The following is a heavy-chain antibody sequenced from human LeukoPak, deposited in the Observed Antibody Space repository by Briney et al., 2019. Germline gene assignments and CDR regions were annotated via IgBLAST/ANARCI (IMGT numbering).Heavy chain of an antibody. CDR3: AMSRYSGSSWYL. D-gene: IGHD6-13*01. CDR2: INSSRSYI. J-gene: IGHJ4*02. Sequence: PGGSLRLSCAASGFTFSSYSMNWVRQAPGKGLEWVSSINSSRSYIYYADSVKGRSTISRDNAKNSLYLQMNSLRAEDTAVYYCAMSRYSGSSWYLWGQGTLVTVSS. CDR1: GFTFSSYS. V-gene: IGHV3-21*01.